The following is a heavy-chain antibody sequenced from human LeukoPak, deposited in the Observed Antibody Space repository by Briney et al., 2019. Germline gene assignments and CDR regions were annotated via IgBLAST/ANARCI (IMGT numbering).Heavy chain of an antibody. CDR3: ASSSYSSSSS. Sequence: GGSLRLSCAAAGFTFTNYWMIWVRQAPGKGLEWVANINEDGSKKYYVGSVEGRFTISRDNAKNSVFLQMNSLRAEDTAMYYCASSSYSSSSSWGQGTLVTVSS. V-gene: IGHV3-7*01. D-gene: IGHD6-6*01. CDR2: INEDGSKK. J-gene: IGHJ5*02. CDR1: GFTFTNYW.